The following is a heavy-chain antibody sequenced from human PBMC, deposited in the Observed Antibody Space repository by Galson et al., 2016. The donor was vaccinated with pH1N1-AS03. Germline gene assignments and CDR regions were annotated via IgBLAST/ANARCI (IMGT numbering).Heavy chain of an antibody. CDR2: IYLDDSDT. Sequence: SGAEVKQPGESLKISCQGSGSSFTNYWIGWVRQMPGKGLEWMGIIYLDDSDTRYSPSFQGQVTISADKSISTAYLQWSSLKASDTAMYYCARLTLSSGWPCDYWGQGTLVTVSS. D-gene: IGHD6-19*01. CDR1: GSSFTNYW. J-gene: IGHJ4*01. CDR3: ARLTLSSGWPCDY. V-gene: IGHV5-51*01.